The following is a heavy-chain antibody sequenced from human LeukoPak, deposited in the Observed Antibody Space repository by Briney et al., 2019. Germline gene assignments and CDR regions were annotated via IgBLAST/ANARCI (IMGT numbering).Heavy chain of an antibody. Sequence: ASVKVSCKASGYTFTGYYLHWVRQAPGQGLEWMGWINPHNADTNYAQRFQGRVTMTRDTSITTAYMVLSRLRSEDTAVYYCASVKDIVVGGGPYYFDYWGQGTLVTVSS. J-gene: IGHJ4*02. CDR3: ASVKDIVVGGGPYYFDY. V-gene: IGHV1-2*02. CDR1: GYTFTGYY. CDR2: INPHNADT. D-gene: IGHD2-15*01.